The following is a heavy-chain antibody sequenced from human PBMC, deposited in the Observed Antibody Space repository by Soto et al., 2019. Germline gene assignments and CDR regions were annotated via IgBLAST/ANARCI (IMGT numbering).Heavy chain of an antibody. Sequence: GGSLRLSCAASGFTFSSYGMHWVRQAPGKGLEWVAVISYDGSNKYYADSVKGRFTISRDNSKNTLYLQMNSLRAEDTAVYYCAKEGYAEGYCSGGSCYSGTWGYFDYWGQGTLVTVSS. V-gene: IGHV3-30*18. J-gene: IGHJ4*02. D-gene: IGHD2-15*01. CDR3: AKEGYAEGYCSGGSCYSGTWGYFDY. CDR2: ISYDGSNK. CDR1: GFTFSSYG.